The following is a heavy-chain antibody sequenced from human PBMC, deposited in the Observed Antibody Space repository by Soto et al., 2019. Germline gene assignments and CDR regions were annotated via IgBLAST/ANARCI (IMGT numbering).Heavy chain of an antibody. CDR1: GGSISSGGYS. Sequence: SETLSLTCAVSGGSISSGGYSWIWIRQPPGKGLEWIGYIYHSGSTYYNPSLKSRVTISVDRSKNQFSLKLSSVTAADTAVYYCARGTYYYDISGYSAFDYWGQGTLVTVSS. CDR2: IYHSGST. J-gene: IGHJ4*02. V-gene: IGHV4-30-2*01. CDR3: ARGTYYYDISGYSAFDY. D-gene: IGHD3-22*01.